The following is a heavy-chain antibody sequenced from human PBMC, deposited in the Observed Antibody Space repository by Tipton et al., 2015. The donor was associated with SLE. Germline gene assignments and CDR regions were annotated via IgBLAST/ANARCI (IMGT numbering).Heavy chain of an antibody. V-gene: IGHV3-53*05. CDR1: GFTVSSNY. CDR2: IYSGGST. J-gene: IGHJ4*02. Sequence: SLRLSCAAPGFTVSSNYMSWVRQAPGKGLEWVSVIYSGGSTYYADSVKGRFTISRDNSKNTLYLQMNSLRAEDTAVYYCAREDRVQGVIIGYWGQGTLVTVSS. CDR3: AREDRVQGVIIGY. D-gene: IGHD3-10*01.